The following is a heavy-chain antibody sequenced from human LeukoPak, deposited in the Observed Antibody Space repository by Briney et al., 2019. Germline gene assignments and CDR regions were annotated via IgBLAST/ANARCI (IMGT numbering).Heavy chain of an antibody. J-gene: IGHJ3*02. CDR1: GYSFTSYW. CDR3: ARPSGGYYYDSSGPYRALGAFDI. V-gene: IGHV5-51*03. Sequence: GESLRISCKGSGYSFTSYWIGWVRQMPGKGLEWMGIIYPGDSDTRYSPSFQGQVTISADKSISTAYLQWSSLKASDTAMYYCARPSGGYYYDSSGPYRALGAFDIWGQGTMVTVSS. D-gene: IGHD3-22*01. CDR2: IYPGDSDT.